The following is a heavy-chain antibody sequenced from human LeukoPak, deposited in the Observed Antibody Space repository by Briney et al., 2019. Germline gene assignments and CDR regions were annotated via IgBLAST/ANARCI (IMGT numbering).Heavy chain of an antibody. D-gene: IGHD2-8*02. CDR3: ATYRQVLLPFES. CDR1: GFTFSSYW. CDR2: INSDGSST. Sequence: GGSLRLSCAASGFTFSSYWMHWVRQAPGKGLVWVSRINSDGSSTSYADSVRGRFSISRDNSKSTLSLQMNSLRAEDTAIYYCATYRQVLLPFESWGQGTLVTVSS. J-gene: IGHJ4*02. V-gene: IGHV3-74*01.